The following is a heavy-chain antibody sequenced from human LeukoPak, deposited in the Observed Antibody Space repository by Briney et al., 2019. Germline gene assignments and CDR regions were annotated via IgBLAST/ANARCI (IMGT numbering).Heavy chain of an antibody. CDR1: GYTFTGYY. D-gene: IGHD3-22*01. CDR3: ARELVYYYDSSGSKFDP. Sequence: ASVKVSCKASGYTFTGYYMHWVRQAPGQGLEWMGWINPNSGGTNYAQKFQGRVTMTRDTSIGTAYMELSRLRSDDTAVYYCARELVYYYDSSGSKFDPWGQGTLVTVSS. CDR2: INPNSGGT. V-gene: IGHV1-2*02. J-gene: IGHJ5*02.